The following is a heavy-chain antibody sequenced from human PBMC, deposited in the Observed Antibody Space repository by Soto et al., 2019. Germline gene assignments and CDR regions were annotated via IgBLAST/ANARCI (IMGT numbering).Heavy chain of an antibody. CDR2: ISGSGGST. V-gene: IGHV3-23*01. D-gene: IGHD1-26*01. Sequence: SLRLSCAASGFTFSSYAMSWVRQAPGKGLTWVSGISGSGGSTYYADSVKGRFTITRDNSKNTLYLQMKSLRAEDTAVYYCAKGAYVAGATETYFDYWGQGTLVTVSS. J-gene: IGHJ4*02. CDR3: AKGAYVAGATETYFDY. CDR1: GFTFSSYA.